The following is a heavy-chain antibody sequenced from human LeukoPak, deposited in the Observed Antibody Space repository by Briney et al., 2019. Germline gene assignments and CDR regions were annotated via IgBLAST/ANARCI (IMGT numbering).Heavy chain of an antibody. CDR2: ISSDSSTI. J-gene: IGHJ4*02. V-gene: IGHV3-48*04. Sequence: PGGSLRLSCAASEFTFSSYSMNWVRQAPGKGLEWISYISSDSSTIHYADSVKGRFTISRDNAKNSPYLQMNSLRVEDTAVYYCARDRGSGWDFDYWGQGTLVTVSS. D-gene: IGHD6-19*01. CDR3: ARDRGSGWDFDY. CDR1: EFTFSSYS.